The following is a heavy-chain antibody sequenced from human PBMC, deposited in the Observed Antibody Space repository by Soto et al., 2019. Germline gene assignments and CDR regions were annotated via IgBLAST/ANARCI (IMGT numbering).Heavy chain of an antibody. D-gene: IGHD2-15*01. J-gene: IGHJ4*02. V-gene: IGHV3-30*02. CDR2: ISYEGRNK. CDR3: AKGRDSTLLRWQYFDN. CDR1: GFTFHDYA. Sequence: PGGSLRLSCATSGFTFHDYAMHWVRQAPGKGLEWVAFISYEGRNKYYADSVKGRFTISRDNSKNTLSLQLDSLRPEDTAVYYCAKGRDSTLLRWQYFDNWGQGTQVTVSS.